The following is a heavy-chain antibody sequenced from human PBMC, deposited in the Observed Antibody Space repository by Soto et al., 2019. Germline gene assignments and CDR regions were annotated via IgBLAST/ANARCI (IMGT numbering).Heavy chain of an antibody. J-gene: IGHJ6*03. V-gene: IGHV4-4*09. CDR1: GDSVRNQY. CDR3: ARALDYGLMDF. Sequence: SDTLSLTCTVSGDSVRNQYWSWIRRPPGRGLEWIGYIYRSGSTKYNPSLKSRLTISVDTSKNQFSLKLSSVTAADTAVYYCARALDYGLMDFCGKGTTVT. CDR2: IYRSGST. D-gene: IGHD3-16*01.